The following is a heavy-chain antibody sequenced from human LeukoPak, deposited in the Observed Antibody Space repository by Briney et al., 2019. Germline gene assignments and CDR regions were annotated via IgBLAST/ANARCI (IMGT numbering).Heavy chain of an antibody. V-gene: IGHV1-2*02. D-gene: IGHD2-15*01. Sequence: ASVKVSCKASGYTFTNYGISWVRQAPGQGLEWMGWINPNSGGTNYAQKFQGRVTMTRDTSISTAYMELSRLRSDDTAVYYCARGWLLHFDYWGQGTLVTVSS. CDR3: ARGWLLHFDY. CDR1: GYTFTNYG. CDR2: INPNSGGT. J-gene: IGHJ4*02.